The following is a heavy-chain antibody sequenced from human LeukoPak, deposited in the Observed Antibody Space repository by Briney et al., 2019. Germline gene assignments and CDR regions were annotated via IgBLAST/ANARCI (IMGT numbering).Heavy chain of an antibody. CDR1: GFTFSSYS. CDR3: AKEPVGAGFFTLYYFDY. D-gene: IGHD1-26*01. J-gene: IGHJ4*02. CDR2: ISGSGGST. V-gene: IGHV3-23*01. Sequence: GGSLRLSCAASGFTFSSYSMNWVRQAPGKGLEWVSAISGSGGSTYYADSVKGRFTISRDNSKNTLYLQMNSLRAEDTAVYYCAKEPVGAGFFTLYYFDYWGQGTLVTVSS.